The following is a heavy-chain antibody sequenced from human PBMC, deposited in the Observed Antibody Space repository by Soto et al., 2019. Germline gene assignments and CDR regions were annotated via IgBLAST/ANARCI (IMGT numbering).Heavy chain of an antibody. V-gene: IGHV3-48*03. Sequence: GSLRLSCAASGFTFSSYEMNWVRQAPGKGLEWVSYISSSGSTIYYADSVKGRFTISRDNAKNSLYLQMNSLRAEDTAVYYCAILKGLEPPYYYYGMDVWGQGTTVTVSS. D-gene: IGHD1-1*01. CDR2: ISSSGSTI. CDR3: AILKGLEPPYYYYGMDV. CDR1: GFTFSSYE. J-gene: IGHJ6*02.